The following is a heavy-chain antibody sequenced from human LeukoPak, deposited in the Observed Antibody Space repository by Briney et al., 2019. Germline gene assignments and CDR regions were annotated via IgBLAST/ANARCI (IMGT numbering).Heavy chain of an antibody. CDR3: ARAGVYYDSSGYYYSRHDAFDI. Sequence: SETLSLTCAVYGGSFSGYYWSWIRQPPGKGLEWIGEINHSGSTNYNPSLKSRVTISVDTSKNQFSLKLSSVTAADTAVYYCARAGVYYDSSGYYYSRHDAFDIWGQGTMVTVSS. CDR2: INHSGST. D-gene: IGHD3-22*01. CDR1: GGSFSGYY. J-gene: IGHJ3*02. V-gene: IGHV4-34*01.